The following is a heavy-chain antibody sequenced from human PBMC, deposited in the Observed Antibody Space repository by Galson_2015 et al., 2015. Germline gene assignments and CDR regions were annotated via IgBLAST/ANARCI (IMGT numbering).Heavy chain of an antibody. CDR2: IYTSGST. Sequence: TLSLTCTVSGGSISSGSYYWSWIRQPAGKGLEWIGRIYTSGSTNYNPSLKSRVTISVDTSKNQFSLKLSSVTAADTAVYYCARWVVVPAAQDYYYGMDVWGQGTTVTVSS. D-gene: IGHD2-2*01. J-gene: IGHJ6*02. V-gene: IGHV4-61*02. CDR3: ARWVVVPAAQDYYYGMDV. CDR1: GGSISSGSYY.